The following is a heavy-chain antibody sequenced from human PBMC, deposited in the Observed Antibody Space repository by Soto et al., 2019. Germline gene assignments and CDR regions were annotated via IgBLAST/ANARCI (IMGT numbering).Heavy chain of an antibody. J-gene: IGHJ4*02. V-gene: IGHV3-48*02. CDR1: GFTFSNYA. CDR2: ISSSGSTI. Sequence: GGSLRLSCAASGFTFSNYAMNWVRQAPGKGLEWVSYISSSGSTIYYADSMKGRFTTSRDNAKNSLYLQVNSLRDEDTAVYYCARDKLNGYDSTPVDYWGQGTLVTVSS. CDR3: ARDKLNGYDSTPVDY. D-gene: IGHD5-12*01.